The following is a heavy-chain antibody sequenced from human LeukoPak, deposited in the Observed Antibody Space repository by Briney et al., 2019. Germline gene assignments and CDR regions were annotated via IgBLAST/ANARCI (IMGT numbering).Heavy chain of an antibody. D-gene: IGHD6-19*01. CDR2: ISSSSSTI. CDR3: ARDTLYSSGWCSDY. CDR1: GFTFSSYS. J-gene: IGHJ4*02. Sequence: GGSLRLSCAASGFTFSSYSMNWVRQAPGKGLEWVSYISSSSSTIYYADSVKGRFTISRDNAKNSLYLQMNSLRAEDTAVYYCARDTLYSSGWCSDYWGQGTLVTVSS. V-gene: IGHV3-48*01.